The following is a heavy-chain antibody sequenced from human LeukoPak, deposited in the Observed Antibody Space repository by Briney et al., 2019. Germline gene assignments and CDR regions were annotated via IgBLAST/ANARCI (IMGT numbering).Heavy chain of an antibody. D-gene: IGHD3-10*01. CDR3: AREGTGSYFSTFDY. Sequence: PSETLSHTCTVSGGSISSSYWSWIRQPPGKGLEWIGYIYYSGSTNYNPSLKSRVTISVDTSKNQFSLKLSSVTAANTAVYYCAREGTGSYFSTFDYWGQGTLVTVSS. V-gene: IGHV4-59*01. J-gene: IGHJ4*02. CDR1: GGSISSSY. CDR2: IYYSGST.